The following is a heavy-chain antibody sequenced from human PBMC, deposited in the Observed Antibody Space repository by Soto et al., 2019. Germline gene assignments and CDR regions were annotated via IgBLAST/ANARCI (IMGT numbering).Heavy chain of an antibody. J-gene: IGHJ4*02. CDR2: INAGNGNT. D-gene: IGHD3-16*01. CDR3: TRVWGYAFDY. V-gene: IGHV1-3*01. CDR1: GYTFTSFA. Sequence: ASVEVSCKASGYTFTSFAMHWVRQAPGQRLEWMGWINAGNGNTKYSQNFQGRVTITRDTSATTAYMELSSLRSEDTALYYCTRVWGYAFDYWGQGTLVTVSS.